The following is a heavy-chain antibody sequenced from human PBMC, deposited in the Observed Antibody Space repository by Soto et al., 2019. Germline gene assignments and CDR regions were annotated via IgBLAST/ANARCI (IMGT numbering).Heavy chain of an antibody. CDR1: GYTFTSYD. J-gene: IGHJ5*02. V-gene: IGHV1-8*01. CDR3: ARYYYDSSGYYLNWFDP. CDR2: MNPNSGNT. D-gene: IGHD3-22*01. Sequence: QVQLVQSGAEVKKPGASVKVSCKASGYTFTSYDINWVRQATGQGLEWMGWMNPNSGNTGYAQKFKGRVTMTRNTSISTAYMELSSLRSEDTAVYYCARYYYDSSGYYLNWFDPWGQGTLVTVSS.